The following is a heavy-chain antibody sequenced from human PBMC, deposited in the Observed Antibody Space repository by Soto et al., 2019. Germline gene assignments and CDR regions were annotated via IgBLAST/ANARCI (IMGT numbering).Heavy chain of an antibody. CDR2: IRNSGGST. Sequence: PGGSLRLSCAASGFAFSSYVMNWVRQAPGKGLEWVATIRNSGGSTDYADSADSVKGRFTISRDNSKSTLYLQTNSLRAEDTAVYYCAKSSSGYSGLFDYWGQGTLVTVSS. J-gene: IGHJ4*02. V-gene: IGHV3-23*01. CDR1: GFAFSSYV. CDR3: AKSSSGYSGLFDY. D-gene: IGHD3-22*01.